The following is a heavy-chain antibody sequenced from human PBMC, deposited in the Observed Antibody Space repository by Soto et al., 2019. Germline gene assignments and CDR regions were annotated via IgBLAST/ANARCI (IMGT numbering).Heavy chain of an antibody. Sequence: KASETLSLTCTVSGGSIGSGGYYWSWIRQHAGKGLEWIGYIYYSGSTYYNPSLKSRVTISVDTSKNQFSLKLSSVTAADTAVYYCARGKSLPYYYDSSGYYPLHFDYWGQGTLVTAPQ. V-gene: IGHV4-31*03. CDR2: IYYSGST. J-gene: IGHJ4*02. D-gene: IGHD3-22*01. CDR1: GGSIGSGGYY. CDR3: ARGKSLPYYYDSSGYYPLHFDY.